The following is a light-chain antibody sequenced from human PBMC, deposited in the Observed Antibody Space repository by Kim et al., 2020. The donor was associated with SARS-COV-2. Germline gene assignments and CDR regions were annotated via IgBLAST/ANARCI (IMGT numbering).Light chain of an antibody. Sequence: VSPGQTASITFSGDKLGDKYACWYQQKPSQSPVLVIYQDSKRPSGIPERFSGSNSGNTATLTISGTQAMDEADYYCQAWDSSTRVFGGGAQLTVL. CDR2: QDS. CDR3: QAWDSSTRV. J-gene: IGLJ3*02. CDR1: KLGDKY. V-gene: IGLV3-1*01.